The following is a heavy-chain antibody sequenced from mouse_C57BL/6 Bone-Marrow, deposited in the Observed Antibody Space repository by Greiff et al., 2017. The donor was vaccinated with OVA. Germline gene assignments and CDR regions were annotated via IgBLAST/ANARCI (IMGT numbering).Heavy chain of an antibody. CDR3: ARYYRGYFDY. D-gene: IGHD1-1*02. V-gene: IGHV1-52*01. CDR2: IDPSDSET. CDR1: GYTFTSYW. Sequence: QVQLKQPGAELVRPGSSVKLSCKASGYTFTSYWMHWVKQRPIQGLEWIGNIDPSDSETHYNQKFKDKATLTVDKSSSTAYMQLSSLTSEDSAVYYCARYYRGYFDYWGQGTTLTVSS. J-gene: IGHJ2*01.